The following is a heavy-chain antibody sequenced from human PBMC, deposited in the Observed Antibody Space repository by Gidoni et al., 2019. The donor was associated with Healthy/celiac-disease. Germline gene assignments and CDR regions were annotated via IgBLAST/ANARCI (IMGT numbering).Heavy chain of an antibody. Sequence: ESGPGLVKPSETLSLTCTVSGGPISSSSYYWGWIRQPPGKGLERIGSIYYSGSTYYNPSLKSRFTISVYTSKNQFSLKLSSVTAADTAVYYCARHYYDSSGYYYRYYYYYGMDVWGQGTTVTVSS. CDR3: ARHYYDSSGYYYRYYYYYGMDV. V-gene: IGHV4-39*01. J-gene: IGHJ6*02. D-gene: IGHD3-22*01. CDR2: IYYSGST. CDR1: GGPISSSSYY.